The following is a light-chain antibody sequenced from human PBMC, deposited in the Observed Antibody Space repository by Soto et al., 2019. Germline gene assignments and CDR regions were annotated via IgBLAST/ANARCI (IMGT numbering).Light chain of an antibody. V-gene: IGKV3-15*01. Sequence: EIVMTQSPATLSVSPGGRATLSCRASQSISDTLAWYQQKPGQAPRLLIYGVSTRATGIPARFSGSGSGTEFTLTISSLQSEDFAVYYCQQYNNWPSITFGQGTRLEIK. CDR2: GVS. CDR1: QSISDT. J-gene: IGKJ5*01. CDR3: QQYNNWPSIT.